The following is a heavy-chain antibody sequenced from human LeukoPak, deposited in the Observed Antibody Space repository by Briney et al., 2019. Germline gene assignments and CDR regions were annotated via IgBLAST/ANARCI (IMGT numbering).Heavy chain of an antibody. V-gene: IGHV4-30-2*01. CDR3: ARSGSSGMDV. J-gene: IGHJ6*02. D-gene: IGHD1-26*01. CDR2: IYHSGST. Sequence: SETLSLTCAVSGGSISSGGYSWSWIRQPPGKGLEWIGYIYHSGSTYYNPSLKSRVTISVDTSKNQFSLKLSSVTVADTAVYYCARSGSSGMDVWGQGTTVTVSS. CDR1: GGSISSGGYS.